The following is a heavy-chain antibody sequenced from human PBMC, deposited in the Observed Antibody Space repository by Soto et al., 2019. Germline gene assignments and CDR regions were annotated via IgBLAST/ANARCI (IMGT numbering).Heavy chain of an antibody. D-gene: IGHD2-2*01. CDR1: GGSISSGGYY. CDR3: ARARKVYCSSTSCYAGVGFDY. J-gene: IGHJ4*02. CDR2: IYYSGST. V-gene: IGHV4-31*03. Sequence: SETLSLTCTVSGGSISSGGYYWSWIRQHPGKGLEWIGYIYYSGSTYYNPSLKSRVTISVDTSKNQFSLKLSSVTAADTAVYYCARARKVYCSSTSCYAGVGFDYWGQGTLVTVS.